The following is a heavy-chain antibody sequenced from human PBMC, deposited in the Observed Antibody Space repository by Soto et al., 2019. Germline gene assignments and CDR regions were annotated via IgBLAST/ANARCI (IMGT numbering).Heavy chain of an antibody. J-gene: IGHJ4*02. D-gene: IGHD3-3*01. V-gene: IGHV5-51*01. CDR1: GYTFTGHW. CDR3: AIGEWLSTSYFNF. Sequence: GESLKISCKASGYTFTGHWIGWVRQMPGKGLEWMGIVYPEDSYTRYDPSFQGQVTISADKSINTAYLQVDSLRVEDTAVYHCAIGEWLSTSYFNFWGKGTLVTVSS. CDR2: VYPEDSYT.